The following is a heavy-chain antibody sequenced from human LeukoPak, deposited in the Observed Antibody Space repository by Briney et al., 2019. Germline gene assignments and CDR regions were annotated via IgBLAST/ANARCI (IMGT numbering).Heavy chain of an antibody. CDR1: GGSISSSSYY. J-gene: IGHJ6*03. Sequence: SETLSLTCTVSGGSISSSSYYWGWIRQPPGKGLEWIGSIYYSGSTYYNPSLKSRVTISVDTSKNQFSLKLGSVTAADTAVYYCARDLSEIVVVPAARGYYYYMDVWGKGTTVTVSS. D-gene: IGHD2-2*01. CDR3: ARDLSEIVVVPAARGYYYYMDV. CDR2: IYYSGST. V-gene: IGHV4-39*07.